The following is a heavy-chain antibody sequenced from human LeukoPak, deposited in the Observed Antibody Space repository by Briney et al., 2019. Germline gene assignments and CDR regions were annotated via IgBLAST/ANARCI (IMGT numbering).Heavy chain of an antibody. CDR3: ARTGSADCFDY. CDR1: GFTFSSYS. J-gene: IGHJ4*02. Sequence: GGSLRLSCAASGFTFSSYSMNWVRQAPGKGLEWVSSISSSTSYIYYANSVKGRFTISRDNAKNSLYLQMNSLRAEDTAVYYCARTGSADCFDYWGQGTLVTVSS. CDR2: ISSSTSYI. V-gene: IGHV3-21*01. D-gene: IGHD3-10*01.